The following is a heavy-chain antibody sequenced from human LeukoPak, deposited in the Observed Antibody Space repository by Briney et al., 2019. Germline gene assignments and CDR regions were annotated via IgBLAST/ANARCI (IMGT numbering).Heavy chain of an antibody. CDR3: AKDREEVEMATIVDY. CDR2: ISGSGGST. J-gene: IGHJ4*02. V-gene: IGHV3-23*01. D-gene: IGHD5-24*01. Sequence: PGGSLRLSCAASGFTFSSYAMSWVRQAPGKGLEGVSAISGSGGSTYYADSVKGRFTISRDNSKNTLYLQMNSLRAEDTAVYYCAKDREEVEMATIVDYWGQGTLVTVSS. CDR1: GFTFSSYA.